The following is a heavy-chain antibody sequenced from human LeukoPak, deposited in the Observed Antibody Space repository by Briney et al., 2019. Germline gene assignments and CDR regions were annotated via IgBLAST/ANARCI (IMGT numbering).Heavy chain of an antibody. CDR1: GYSISNGYY. V-gene: IGHV4-38-2*02. CDR3: ARDVAAAATRKEYYYGLDV. D-gene: IGHD6-13*01. CDR2: IYHSGST. Sequence: SETLSLTCAVSGYSISNGYYWGWIRQPPGKGLEWIGSIYHSGSTYYNPSLKSRLTISVDTSKNQFSLKVTSVTAADTAVYYCARDVAAAATRKEYYYGLDVWGKGTTVTVSS. J-gene: IGHJ6*04.